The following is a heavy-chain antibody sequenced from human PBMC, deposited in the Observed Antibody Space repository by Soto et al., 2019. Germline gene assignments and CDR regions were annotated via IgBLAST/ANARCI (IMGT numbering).Heavy chain of an antibody. Sequence: QVQVVQSGAEVEKPGASVKVSCKASGYAFTGYSIHLVRQAPGQGLEWMGWLTPHSGETKFAQKFQGRVSLTRAMDMSSDHMAMTIQTADDTAAAFYEWAGEGEFPGGGLDVWGQGTPVTVSS. J-gene: IGHJ6*02. CDR2: LTPHSGET. CDR1: GYAFTGYS. D-gene: IGHD3-16*01. V-gene: IGHV1-2*02. CDR3: EWAGEGEFPGGGLDV.